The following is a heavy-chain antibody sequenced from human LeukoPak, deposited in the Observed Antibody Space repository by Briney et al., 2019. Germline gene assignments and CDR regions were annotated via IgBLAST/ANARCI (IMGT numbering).Heavy chain of an antibody. D-gene: IGHD3-10*01. V-gene: IGHV3-15*07. J-gene: IGHJ4*02. CDR3: TTGAGRGY. CDR1: GFIFSNVW. Sequence: GGSLRLSCAASGFIFSNVWMNWVRQAPGKGLEWVGRIKSTGDGGTADNAAPVKGRFTISRDDSRNTLYLQMNSLKTEDTAVYYCTTGAGRGYWGQGTLVTVSS. CDR2: IKSTGDGGTA.